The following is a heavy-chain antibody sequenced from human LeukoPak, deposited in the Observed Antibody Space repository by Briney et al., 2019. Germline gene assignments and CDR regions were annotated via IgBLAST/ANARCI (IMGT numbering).Heavy chain of an antibody. D-gene: IGHD4-17*01. CDR2: FSSDWDNT. J-gene: IGHJ4*02. CDR3: VRVNDYGDRNLYYFGY. V-gene: IGHV3-64D*06. Sequence: GALRILSSASGFLFRKHGIILVRRAPGKGLGFCFAFSSDWDNTFYADSVKGRFTISRDNSKNTLYLQTSSLRGEDTAVYYCVRVNDYGDRNLYYFGYWGQGTLVAVSS. CDR1: GFLFRKHG.